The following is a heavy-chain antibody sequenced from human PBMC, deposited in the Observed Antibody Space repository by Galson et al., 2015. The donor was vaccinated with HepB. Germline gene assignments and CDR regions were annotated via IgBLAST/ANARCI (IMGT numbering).Heavy chain of an antibody. CDR2: IISSTGSI. J-gene: IGHJ6*02. D-gene: IGHD6-19*01. V-gene: IGHV3-48*02. CDR1: GFTFSSYS. Sequence: SLRLSCAASGFTFSSYSMNWVRQAPGKGLEWVSHIISSTGSIYYADSVKGRFTISRDNAKNSLYLQMNSLRDEDTAVYYCARDRLGYYGMDVWGQGTTVTVSS. CDR3: ARDRLGYYGMDV.